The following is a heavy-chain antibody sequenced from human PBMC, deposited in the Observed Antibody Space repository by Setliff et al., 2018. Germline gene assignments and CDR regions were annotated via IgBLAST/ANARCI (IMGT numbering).Heavy chain of an antibody. V-gene: IGHV3-7*01. CDR3: ARPLHIMGTSTAYAFDI. Sequence: LRLSCAASGFTFSRYWMSWVRQAPGKGPEWVANIKEDGSAQYYVDSVKGRFTMSRDNTRNSLYLQMNSLRAEDTAVYYCARPLHIMGTSTAYAFDIWGQGTMVTVSS. D-gene: IGHD1-26*01. J-gene: IGHJ3*02. CDR2: IKEDGSAQ. CDR1: GFTFSRYW.